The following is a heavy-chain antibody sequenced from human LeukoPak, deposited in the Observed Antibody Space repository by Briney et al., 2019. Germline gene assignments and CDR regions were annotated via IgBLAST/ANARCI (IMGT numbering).Heavy chain of an antibody. V-gene: IGHV3-30-3*01. CDR2: MSYDGSNK. CDR1: GFTFSSYA. Sequence: PGRSLRLSCAASGFTFSSYAMHWVRQAPGKGLEWVAVMSYDGSNKYYADSVKGRFTISRDNSKNTLYLQMNSLRAEDTAVYYCESLYSSGWYGIDYWGQGTLVTVSS. D-gene: IGHD6-19*01. J-gene: IGHJ4*02. CDR3: ESLYSSGWYGIDY.